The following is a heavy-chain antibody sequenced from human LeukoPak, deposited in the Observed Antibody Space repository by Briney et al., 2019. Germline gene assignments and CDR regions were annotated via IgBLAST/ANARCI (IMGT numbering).Heavy chain of an antibody. Sequence: PGGSLRLSCAASGFTFTSYATTWVRQAPGKGIEWVSSIDAGGGDTYHSDSVKGRFTISRDNSMNTLYLQMNSLRADDTAVYYCGRPTKYWLVRGNGVDVWGQGTTVTVSS. V-gene: IGHV3-23*01. D-gene: IGHD6-19*01. CDR3: GRPTKYWLVRGNGVDV. J-gene: IGHJ6*02. CDR2: IDAGGGDT. CDR1: GFTFTSYA.